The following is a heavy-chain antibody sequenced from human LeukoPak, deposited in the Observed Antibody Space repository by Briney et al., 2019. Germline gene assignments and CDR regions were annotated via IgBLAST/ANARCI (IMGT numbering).Heavy chain of an antibody. D-gene: IGHD2-2*02. CDR2: INHSGST. CDR1: GGSFSGYY. J-gene: IGHJ5*02. CDR3: ARRYQLLYGGSWFDP. Sequence: SETLSLTCAVYGGSFSGYYWSWIRQPPGKGLGWIGEINHSGSTNYNPPLKSRVTISVDTSKNQFSLKLSSVTAADTAVYYSARRYQLLYGGSWFDPWGQGTLVTVSS. V-gene: IGHV4-34*01.